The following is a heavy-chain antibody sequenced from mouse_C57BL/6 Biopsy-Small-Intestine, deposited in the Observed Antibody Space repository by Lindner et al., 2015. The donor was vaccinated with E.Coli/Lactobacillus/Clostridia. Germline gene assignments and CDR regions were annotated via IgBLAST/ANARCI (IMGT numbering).Heavy chain of an antibody. V-gene: IGHV9-3*02. CDR2: IHTNTGNP. J-gene: IGHJ3*01. CDR3: ARHRRGGGYDPDAFDI. CDR1: GYTFTSYN. Sequence: VKVSCKASGYTFTSYNLNWVRQAPGQGLEWMGRIHTNTGNPTYGQGFTGRFVLSLDTSVTTAYLQISSLKAEDTAVYYCARHRRGGGYDPDAFDIWGQGTMVTVSS. D-gene: IGHD1-1*02.